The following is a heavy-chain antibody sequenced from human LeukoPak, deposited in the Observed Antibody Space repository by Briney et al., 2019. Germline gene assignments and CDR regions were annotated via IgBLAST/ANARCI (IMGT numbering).Heavy chain of an antibody. J-gene: IGHJ4*02. Sequence: SETLSLTCTVSGGSISIGSYPWSWIRQPAGKGLEWIGRIYTGGSTKYNPSLKSRVTISVDTSKNQFSLNLSSVTAADTAVYYCARSRDGYNYDVFLYWGQGTLVTVSS. CDR2: IYTGGST. CDR3: ARSRDGYNYDVFLY. CDR1: GGSISIGSYP. V-gene: IGHV4-61*02. D-gene: IGHD5-24*01.